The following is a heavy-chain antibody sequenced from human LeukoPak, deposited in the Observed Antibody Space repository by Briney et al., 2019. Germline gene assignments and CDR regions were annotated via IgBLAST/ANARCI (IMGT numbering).Heavy chain of an antibody. V-gene: IGHV4-38-2*02. CDR2: IYYSGST. Sequence: SETLSLTCAVSGYSISSGYYWGWIRQPPGKGLEWIGYIYYSGSTYYNPSLKSRVTISVDTSKNQFSLKLSSVTAADTAVYYCAREALYCSSTSCYNIGIDYWGQGTLVTVSS. CDR3: AREALYCSSTSCYNIGIDY. J-gene: IGHJ4*02. CDR1: GYSISSGYY. D-gene: IGHD2-2*02.